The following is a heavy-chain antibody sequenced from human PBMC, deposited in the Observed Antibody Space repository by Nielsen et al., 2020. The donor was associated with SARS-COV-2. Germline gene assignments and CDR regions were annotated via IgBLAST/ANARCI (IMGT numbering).Heavy chain of an antibody. CDR1: GFSFTNYW. CDR3: ARNTYGGSTDY. V-gene: IGHV5-10-1*04. J-gene: IGHJ4*02. D-gene: IGHD4-23*01. Sequence: GESLKISCKASGFSFTNYWISWVRQMPGKGLEWMGNIDPTDSHTNYNPSFQGQVIISADKSISTVYLQWSGLKASDSAMYYCARNTYGGSTDYWGQGTLVTVSS. CDR2: IDPTDSHT.